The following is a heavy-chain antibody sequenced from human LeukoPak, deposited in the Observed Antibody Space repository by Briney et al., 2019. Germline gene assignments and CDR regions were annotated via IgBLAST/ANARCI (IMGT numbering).Heavy chain of an antibody. V-gene: IGHV1-2*02. CDR1: GYTLTDHY. CDR3: VREGSGSYFDY. D-gene: IGHD3-10*01. CDR2: VNPRSGAT. J-gene: IGHJ4*02. Sequence: ASVKVSCKASGYTLTDHYLHWVRQATGQGLEWMGWVNPRSGATYYARNFQDRVTMASDTSISSAYMEVSRLTSDDTAMYYCVREGSGSYFDYWGQGTPVTVS.